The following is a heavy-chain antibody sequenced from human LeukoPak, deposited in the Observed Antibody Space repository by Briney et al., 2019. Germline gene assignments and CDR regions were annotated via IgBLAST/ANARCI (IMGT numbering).Heavy chain of an antibody. CDR2: ISRRGNTI. D-gene: IGHD2-21*02. V-gene: IGHV3-11*01. J-gene: IGHJ4*02. CDR1: GFTFRNYY. Sequence: GGSLRLSCAASGFTFRNYYMSWIRQAPGKGLEWVSYISRRGNTIYYADSVRGRFTISRDNANNSLYLQMNSLRVDDTAVYYCVSLAADMVGSAVDDYWGQGTLVTIS. CDR3: VSLAADMVGSAVDDY.